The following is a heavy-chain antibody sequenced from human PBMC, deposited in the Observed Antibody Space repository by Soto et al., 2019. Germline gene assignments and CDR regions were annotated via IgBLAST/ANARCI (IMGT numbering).Heavy chain of an antibody. D-gene: IGHD6-19*01. J-gene: IGHJ4*02. V-gene: IGHV3-23*01. CDR1: GFTFSNYA. CDR2: ISDVGERA. CDR3: AKDYSCVWSRGIDF. Sequence: EVQLLESGGGLAQPGGSLRLSCAATGFTFSNYAMTWVRRAAGEGLEWVSGISDVGERAYYADSVRGRFTVSRDNSGNTLYLQMNDLRVEDTAVYYCAKDYSCVWSRGIDFWGQGSLVTVSS.